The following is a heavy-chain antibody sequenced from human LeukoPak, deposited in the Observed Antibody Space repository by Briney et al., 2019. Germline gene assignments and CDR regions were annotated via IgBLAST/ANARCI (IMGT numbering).Heavy chain of an antibody. D-gene: IGHD6-13*01. CDR3: ARAAGQQLVPFDY. Sequence: SETLSLTCTVSGGSISSYYWSWIRQPPGKGLEWIGYIYYSGSTNYNPSLKSRVTISVDTSKNQFPLKLSSVTAADTAVYYCARAAGQQLVPFDYWGQGTLVTVSS. V-gene: IGHV4-59*01. CDR2: IYYSGST. J-gene: IGHJ4*02. CDR1: GGSISSYY.